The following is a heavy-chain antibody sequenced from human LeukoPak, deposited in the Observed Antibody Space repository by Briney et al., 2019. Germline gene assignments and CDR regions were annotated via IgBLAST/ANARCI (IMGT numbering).Heavy chain of an antibody. V-gene: IGHV1-46*01. CDR2: INPTGGST. CDR1: GYTFTSYY. D-gene: IGHD3-9*01. CDR3: ARAGRYFDWLVQGALDY. J-gene: IGHJ4*02. Sequence: ASVKVSCKASGYTFTSYYMHWVRQAPGQGLEWMGLINPTGGSTGYAQKFQGRVTMTRDMSTSTVYMELSRLRSDGTDMYHCARAGRYFDWLVQGALDYWGQGALVTVSS.